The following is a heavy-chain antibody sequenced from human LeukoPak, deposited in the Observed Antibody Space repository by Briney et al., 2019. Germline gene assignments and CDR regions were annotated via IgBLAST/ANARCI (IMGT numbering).Heavy chain of an antibody. Sequence: ASVKVSCKVSGYTLTELSMHWVRQAPGKGLEWMGGFDPEDGETIYAQKFQGRVTMTEDTSTDTAYMELSSLRSEDTAVYYCAASTEYYYDSSGYYFDYWGQGPLVTVSS. CDR2: FDPEDGET. CDR1: GYTLTELS. V-gene: IGHV1-24*01. D-gene: IGHD3-22*01. J-gene: IGHJ4*02. CDR3: AASTEYYYDSSGYYFDY.